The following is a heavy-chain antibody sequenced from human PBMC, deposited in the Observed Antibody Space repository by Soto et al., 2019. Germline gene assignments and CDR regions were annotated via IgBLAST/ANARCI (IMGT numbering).Heavy chain of an antibody. CDR1: GGTFVDFG. CDR3: AKGGSAALIAPSGRDNWFDP. CDR2: ITWNGGTI. D-gene: IGHD6-13*01. J-gene: IGHJ5*02. Sequence: SLELACASAGGTFVDFGRHWVRKPQGRGLEWVSGITWNGGTIRYVDSVKGRFTISRDNAENSLYLQMNSLRPEDTAVYYCAKGGSAALIAPSGRDNWFDPWGQGTQVTVSS. V-gene: IGHV3-9*01.